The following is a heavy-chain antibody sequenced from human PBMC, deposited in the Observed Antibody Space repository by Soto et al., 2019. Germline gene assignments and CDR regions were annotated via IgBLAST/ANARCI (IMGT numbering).Heavy chain of an antibody. V-gene: IGHV3-48*01. CDR1: GFTFSIYS. Sequence: EVQVVESGGGLVQPGGSLRISCAASGFTFSIYSMNWVRQAPGKGLEWISYISSTSSTIYYADSVKGRFTISRDNAKNSPYLQMNSLRAEDTAVYYCATYYGSGSYFPFHYCYGMDVWGQGTTVTVSS. J-gene: IGHJ6*02. CDR3: ATYYGSGSYFPFHYCYGMDV. D-gene: IGHD3-10*01. CDR2: ISSTSSTI.